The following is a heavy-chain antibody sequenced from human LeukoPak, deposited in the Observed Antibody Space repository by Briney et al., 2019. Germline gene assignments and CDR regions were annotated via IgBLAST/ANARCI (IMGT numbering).Heavy chain of an antibody. CDR2: VKSDGSGT. CDR1: GFTFSTYW. D-gene: IGHD1/OR15-1a*01. CDR3: TRDFGFEQAFDI. V-gene: IGHV3-74*01. J-gene: IGHJ3*02. Sequence: PGGSLRLSCEASGFTFSTYWMHWVRQAPGKGLVCVSRVKSDGSGTRYADSVTGRFTISRDNARNTLYLQMNSLSAEDTAVYYCTRDFGFEQAFDIWGQGTMVAVSS.